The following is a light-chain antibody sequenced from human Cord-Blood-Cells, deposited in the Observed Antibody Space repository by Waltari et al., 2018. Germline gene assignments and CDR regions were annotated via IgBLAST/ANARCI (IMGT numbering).Light chain of an antibody. Sequence: SYELTQPPSVSVSPGQTASTTCSGHNFGDNYACWYQQKPGQSPVLVIYQDSKRPSGIPERFSGSNSGNTATLTISGTQAMDEADYYCQAWDSSTAVFGGGTKLTVL. CDR3: QAWDSSTAV. V-gene: IGLV3-1*01. CDR1: NFGDNY. J-gene: IGLJ3*02. CDR2: QDS.